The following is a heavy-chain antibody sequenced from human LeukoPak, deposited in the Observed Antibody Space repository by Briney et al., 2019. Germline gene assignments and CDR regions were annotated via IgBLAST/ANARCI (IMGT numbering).Heavy chain of an antibody. CDR2: IYYSGST. CDR3: ARHAYSSSWYVSLGTWFDP. D-gene: IGHD6-13*01. V-gene: IGHV4-39*01. Sequence: SETLSLTCTVSGGSISSSSYYWGWIRQPPGKGLEWIVCIYYSGSTYYNPSLKSRATISVDTSKTQFSLKLSSVTAADTAVYYCARHAYSSSWYVSLGTWFDPWGQGTLVTVSS. CDR1: GGSISSSSYY. J-gene: IGHJ5*02.